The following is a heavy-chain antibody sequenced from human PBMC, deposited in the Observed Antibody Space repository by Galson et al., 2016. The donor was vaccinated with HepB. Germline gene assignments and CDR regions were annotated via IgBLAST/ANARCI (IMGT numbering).Heavy chain of an antibody. D-gene: IGHD3-16*02. Sequence: SLRLSCAASGFTFSSYAMSWVRQAPGKGLEWVSAISGSGGSTYYADSVKGRFTIYRDNSQNTLSLQMNSLRGEDTAVYYCARDLHDYVWGTSRLIFYGVDVWGQGTTVIVSS. CDR3: ARDLHDYVWGTSRLIFYGVDV. CDR2: ISGSGGST. J-gene: IGHJ6*02. V-gene: IGHV3-23*01. CDR1: GFTFSSYA.